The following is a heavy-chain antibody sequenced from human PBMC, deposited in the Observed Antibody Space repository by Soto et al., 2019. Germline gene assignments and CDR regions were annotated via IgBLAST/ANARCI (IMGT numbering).Heavy chain of an antibody. CDR1: GGSISSYF. CDR2: IYYSGST. Sequence: NPSETLSLTCTVSGGSISSYFWSWIRQPPGKGLEWIGYIYYSGSTKYNPSVKSRVTMSVDTSKNQFSLKLSSVTAADTAVYYCARVIGGWYEHDYWGQGTLVTVSS. CDR3: ARVIGGWYEHDY. V-gene: IGHV4-59*01. D-gene: IGHD6-19*01. J-gene: IGHJ4*02.